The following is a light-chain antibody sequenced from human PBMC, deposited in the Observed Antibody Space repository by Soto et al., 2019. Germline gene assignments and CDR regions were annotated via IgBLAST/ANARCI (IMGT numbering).Light chain of an antibody. CDR2: DAS. Sequence: EIVLTQSPATLSLSPGERATLSCRASQSVSSYLAWYQQKPGQAPRLLIYDASNSATGIPARFSGSGSGTDFTLTISSLEPEDFAVYYCQQRTTFGGGTKVDIK. CDR3: QQRTT. J-gene: IGKJ4*01. CDR1: QSVSSY. V-gene: IGKV3-11*01.